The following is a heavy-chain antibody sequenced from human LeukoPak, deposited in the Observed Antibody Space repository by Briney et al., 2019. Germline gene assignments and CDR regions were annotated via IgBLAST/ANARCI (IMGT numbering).Heavy chain of an antibody. CDR2: INRNGGST. D-gene: IGHD5-24*01. Sequence: GGSLRLSCAASGFPLRSSAMSWVRQVPGKGLEWVSGINRNGGSTGYADSVKGRFTISRDNAENSLYLQMFSLRAEDTALYHCVEGVKRDGYNPFDYWGQGILVTVSS. J-gene: IGHJ4*02. CDR1: GFPLRSSA. V-gene: IGHV3-20*01. CDR3: VEGVKRDGYNPFDY.